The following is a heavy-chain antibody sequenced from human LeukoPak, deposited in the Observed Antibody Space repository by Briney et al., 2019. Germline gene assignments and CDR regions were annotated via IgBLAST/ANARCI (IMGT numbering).Heavy chain of an antibody. Sequence: SQTLSLTCAISGDSVSISNTVGWNWLRQSPSGRLEWLGRTYYSSKWSFDYAVSVKGRIGINPDTSKNQFSLQLNSVTPEDTAVYYCARGWLRLGFDSWGQGILVTVSS. J-gene: IGHJ4*02. CDR1: GDSVSISNTVG. CDR3: ARGWLRLGFDS. D-gene: IGHD5-12*01. CDR2: TYYSSKWSF. V-gene: IGHV6-1*01.